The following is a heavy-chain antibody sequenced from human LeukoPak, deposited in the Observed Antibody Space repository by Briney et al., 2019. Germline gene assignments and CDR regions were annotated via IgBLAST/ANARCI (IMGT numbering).Heavy chain of an antibody. J-gene: IGHJ4*02. CDR2: ISYDGSNK. CDR1: GFTFSSYA. D-gene: IGHD2-2*01. V-gene: IGHV3-30-3*01. CDR3: ANYFCSSTSCYPFDY. Sequence: GGSLRLSCAASGFTFSSYAMHWVRQAPGKGLEWVAVISYDGSNKYYADSVKGRFTISRDNSKNTLYLQMNSLRAEDTAVYYCANYFCSSTSCYPFDYWGQGTLVTVSS.